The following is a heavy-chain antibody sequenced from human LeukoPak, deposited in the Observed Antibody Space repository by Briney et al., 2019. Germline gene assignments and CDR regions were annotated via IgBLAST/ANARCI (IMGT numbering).Heavy chain of an antibody. D-gene: IGHD2-21*02. V-gene: IGHV4-39*01. CDR2: VYFGGST. Sequence: ASETLTLTCTVSDGSITSGIYYWGWIRQPPGKGLEWIGNVYFGGSTYYNPSLKSRVNISVDSSKNQFSLKVSSVTAADTAVYYCARLLVTLGNNWFDPWGQGTLVTVSS. CDR3: ARLLVTLGNNWFDP. CDR1: DGSITSGIYY. J-gene: IGHJ5*02.